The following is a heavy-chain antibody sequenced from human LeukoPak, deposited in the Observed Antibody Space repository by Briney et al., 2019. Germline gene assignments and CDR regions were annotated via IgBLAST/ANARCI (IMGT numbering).Heavy chain of an antibody. J-gene: IGHJ6*03. CDR3: VRGPYLYVDDYYYYYMDV. Sequence: PGGSPRLSCAASGFIFSNYWMHWVRQAPGKGLVWVSRINSDGSSTSYADSVKGRFTISRDNAKNTLYLQMNSLRAEDTAVYYCVRGPYLYVDDYYYYYMDVWGKGATVTVSS. CDR2: INSDGSST. V-gene: IGHV3-74*01. CDR1: GFIFSNYW. D-gene: IGHD4-17*01.